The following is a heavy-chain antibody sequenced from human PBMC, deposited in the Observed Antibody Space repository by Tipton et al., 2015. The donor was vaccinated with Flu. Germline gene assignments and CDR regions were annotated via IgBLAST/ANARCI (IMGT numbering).Heavy chain of an antibody. CDR2: IYTSGST. Sequence: TLSLTCTVSGGSISSSSYYWGWIRQPPGKGLEWIGRIYTSGSTNYNPSLKSRVTMSVDTSKNQFSLKLSSVTAADTAVYYCAVADGSGSFDYWGQGTLVTVSS. CDR1: GGSISSSSYY. V-gene: IGHV4-61*02. J-gene: IGHJ4*02. D-gene: IGHD3-10*01. CDR3: AVADGSGSFDY.